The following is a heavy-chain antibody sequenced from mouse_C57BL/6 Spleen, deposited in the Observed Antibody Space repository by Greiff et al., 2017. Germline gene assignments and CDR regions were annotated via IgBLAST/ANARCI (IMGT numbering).Heavy chain of an antibody. D-gene: IGHD2-1*01. J-gene: IGHJ4*01. CDR3: ARGYYGNPGDY. CDR1: GFTFSDYG. CDR2: ISSGSSTI. Sequence: DVHLVESGGGLVKPGGSLKLSCAASGFTFSDYGMHWVRQAPEKGLEWVAYISSGSSTIYYADTVKGRFTISRDNAKNTLFLQMTSLRSEDTAMYYCARGYYGNPGDYWGQGTSVTVSS. V-gene: IGHV5-17*01.